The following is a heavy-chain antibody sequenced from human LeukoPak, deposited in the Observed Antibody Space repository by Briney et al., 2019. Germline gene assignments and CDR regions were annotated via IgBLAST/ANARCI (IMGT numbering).Heavy chain of an antibody. CDR3: ARAGPGSYSPV. CDR2: IYSSGST. Sequence: GGSLRLSCEVSGFSISNIYMSWVRQAPGKGLEWVSVIYSSGSTYYADSVKGRFTISRDNSKNTLYLQMNSLRAEDTAVYYCARAGPGSYSPVWGQGTLVTVSS. V-gene: IGHV3-66*01. J-gene: IGHJ4*02. CDR1: GFSISNIY. D-gene: IGHD3-10*01.